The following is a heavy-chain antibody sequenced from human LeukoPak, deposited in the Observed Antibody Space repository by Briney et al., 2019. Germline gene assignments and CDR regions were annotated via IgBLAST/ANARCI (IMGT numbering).Heavy chain of an antibody. D-gene: IGHD6-13*01. V-gene: IGHV3-33*06. Sequence: GGSLRLSCAASGFTFSSYGMHGVRQAPGKGLEGVAVICYDGSNKYYADSVKGRFTISRDNSKNTLYLQMNSLRAEDTAVYYCAKEKIAAAGGFDYWGQGTLVTVSS. J-gene: IGHJ4*02. CDR2: ICYDGSNK. CDR1: GFTFSSYG. CDR3: AKEKIAAAGGFDY.